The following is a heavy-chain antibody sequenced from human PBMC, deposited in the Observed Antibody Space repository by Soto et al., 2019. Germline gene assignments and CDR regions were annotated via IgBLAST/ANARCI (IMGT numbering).Heavy chain of an antibody. V-gene: IGHV5-51*01. J-gene: IGHJ4*02. CDR1: GYTFSGYW. CDR3: ARPLSSGWAGADY. D-gene: IGHD6-19*01. CDR2: IYPGDSDT. Sequence: GESLKISCKGSGYTFSGYWIGWVRQMPGKGLEWMGIIYPGDSDTRYSPSFQGQVTMSVDKSINTAYLQWSSLKPSDTATYYCARPLSSGWAGADYWGQGTLVTVSS.